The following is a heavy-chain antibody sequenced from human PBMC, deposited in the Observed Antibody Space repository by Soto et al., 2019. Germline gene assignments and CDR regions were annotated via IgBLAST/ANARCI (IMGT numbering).Heavy chain of an antibody. J-gene: IGHJ4*02. CDR2: ISSSSSYI. D-gene: IGHD3-22*01. CDR1: GFTFSSYS. CDR3: ERDRRPDYYDSSGQSDY. Sequence: PGGSLRLSCAASGFTFSSYSMNWVRQAPGKGLEWVSSISSSSSYIYYADSVKGRFTISRDNAKNSLYLQMNSLRAEDTAVYYCERDRRPDYYDSSGQSDYWGQGTLVTVSS. V-gene: IGHV3-21*01.